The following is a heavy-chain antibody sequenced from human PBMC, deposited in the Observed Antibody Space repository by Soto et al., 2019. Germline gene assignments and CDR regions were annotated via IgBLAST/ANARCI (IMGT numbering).Heavy chain of an antibody. V-gene: IGHV3-23*01. CDR3: ARRSSGWYFDY. J-gene: IGHJ4*02. CDR1: GFTFSSYA. D-gene: IGHD6-19*01. Sequence: EVQLLESGGGLVQPGGSLRLSCAASGFTFSSYAMSWVRQAPGKGLGWVSAISGSGGSTYYADSVKGRFTISRDNSKNALYLQMNSLRAEDTAVYYCARRSSGWYFDYWGQGTLVTVSS. CDR2: ISGSGGST.